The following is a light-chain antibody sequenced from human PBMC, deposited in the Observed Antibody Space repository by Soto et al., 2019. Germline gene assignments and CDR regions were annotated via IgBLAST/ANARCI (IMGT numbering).Light chain of an antibody. CDR1: SSDVGSYNL. CDR2: EVS. Sequence: QCVRTQPASVSGSPGEAITISCTGTSSDVGSYNLVSWYQQHPGKAPKLMIYEVSKRPSGVSNRFSGSKSGNTASLTISGLQAEDEADYYCCSYAGSSFYVFGTGTKVTVL. CDR3: CSYAGSSFYV. J-gene: IGLJ1*01. V-gene: IGLV2-23*02.